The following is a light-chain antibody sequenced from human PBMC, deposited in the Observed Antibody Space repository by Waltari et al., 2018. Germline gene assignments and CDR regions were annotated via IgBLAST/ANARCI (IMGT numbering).Light chain of an antibody. CDR1: QSVSRT. CDR2: DAY. V-gene: IGKV3-20*01. CDR3: QKYGTLPAT. Sequence: EIVLTQSPGTLSVSPGERVTLSCRASQSVSRTLAWYQQKPGQAPRLLIYDAYTRATGIPDRFSGSGSGTDFSLTISRLEPEDFAVYYCQKYGTLPATFGQGTKVEIK. J-gene: IGKJ1*01.